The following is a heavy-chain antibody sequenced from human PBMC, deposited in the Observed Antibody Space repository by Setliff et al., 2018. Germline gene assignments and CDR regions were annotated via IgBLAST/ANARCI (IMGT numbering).Heavy chain of an antibody. J-gene: IGHJ3*02. CDR2: INHSGST. CDR3: ARRATGPGAAFDI. CDR1: GGSFSGYY. V-gene: IGHV4-34*01. Sequence: PSETLSLTCAVYGGSFSGYYWSWIRQPPGEGLEWIGEINHSGSTNYNPSLKSRVTISVDTSKNQFSLKLSSVTAADTAVYYCARRATGPGAAFDIWGHGTMVTVSS. D-gene: IGHD3-10*01.